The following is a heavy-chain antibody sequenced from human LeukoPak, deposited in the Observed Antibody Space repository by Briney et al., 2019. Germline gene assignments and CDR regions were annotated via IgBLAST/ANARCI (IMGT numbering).Heavy chain of an antibody. D-gene: IGHD1-1*01. Sequence: SETLSLTCTVSGGSISSYYWSWIRQPPGKGLEWIGYIYYSGSTNYNPSLKSRVTISVDTSKNRFSLKLSSVTAADTAVYYCARGTDRNWNDGYYFDYWGQGTLVTVSS. J-gene: IGHJ4*02. CDR1: GGSISSYY. V-gene: IGHV4-59*01. CDR2: IYYSGST. CDR3: ARGTDRNWNDGYYFDY.